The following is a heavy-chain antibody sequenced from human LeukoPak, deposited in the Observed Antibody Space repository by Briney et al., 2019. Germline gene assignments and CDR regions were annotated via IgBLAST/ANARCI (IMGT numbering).Heavy chain of an antibody. J-gene: IGHJ3*02. CDR2: ISAYNGNT. D-gene: IGHD4/OR15-4a*01. CDR3: ARGDMTIHAFDI. Sequence: GASVKVSCKASGYTFTGYYMHWVRQAPGQGLERMGWISAYNGNTNYAQKLQGRVTMTTDTSTSTAYMELRSLRSDDTAVFYCARGDMTIHAFDIWGQGTMVTVSS. CDR1: GYTFTGYY. V-gene: IGHV1-18*04.